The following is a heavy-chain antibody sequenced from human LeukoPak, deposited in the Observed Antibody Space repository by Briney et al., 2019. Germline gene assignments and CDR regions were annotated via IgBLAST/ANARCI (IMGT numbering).Heavy chain of an antibody. CDR3: ARVSLYYDSSGYYYGLGYYYYGMDV. CDR1: GGTFSSYA. V-gene: IGHV1-69*04. Sequence: ASVKVSCKASGGTFSSYAISWVRQAPGQGLEWMGRIIPILGIANYAQKFQGRVTITADKSTSTAYMELSSLRSEDTAVYYCARVSLYYDSSGYYYGLGYYYYGMDVWGQGTTVTVSS. J-gene: IGHJ6*02. CDR2: IIPILGIA. D-gene: IGHD3-22*01.